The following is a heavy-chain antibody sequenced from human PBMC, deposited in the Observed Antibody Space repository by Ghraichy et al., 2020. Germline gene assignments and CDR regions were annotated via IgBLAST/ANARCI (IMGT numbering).Heavy chain of an antibody. CDR2: IYSSGST. Sequence: SETLSLTCSVSGGSINSTTFYWGWIRQPPGKGLEWIGSIYSSGSTYYSRSLKIRVTISLDTSRNHSSLKLTSVTAADTSAYYCARHSIRRFLEWDNWFDPWGQGALVTVSP. V-gene: IGHV4-39*01. CDR1: GGSINSTTFY. CDR3: ARHSIRRFLEWDNWFDP. J-gene: IGHJ5*02. D-gene: IGHD3-3*01.